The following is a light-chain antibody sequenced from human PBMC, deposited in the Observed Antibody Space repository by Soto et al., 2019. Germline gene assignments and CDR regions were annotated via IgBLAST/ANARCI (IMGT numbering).Light chain of an antibody. V-gene: IGKV3-20*01. CDR1: QSVNSR. CDR2: GAS. CDR3: QQYVASPYT. Sequence: EIVLTQSPATLSLSPGERATLSCRASQSVNSRLAWYQHKPGQAPRLLISGASSRATGIPDRFSASGSGTDFTLTISSLEPEDFAVYYCQQYVASPYTFGQGTKVDIK. J-gene: IGKJ2*01.